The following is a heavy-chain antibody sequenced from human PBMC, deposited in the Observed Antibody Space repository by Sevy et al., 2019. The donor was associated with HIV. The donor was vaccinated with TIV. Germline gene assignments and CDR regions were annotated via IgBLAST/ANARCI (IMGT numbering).Heavy chain of an antibody. Sequence: SETLSLTCAVYGGSFSGYYWSWIRQPPGKGLEWIGEINHSGSTNYNPSLKSRVTISVDTSKNQFSLKLSSVTAADTAVYYCARTYCSGGSCYSRIAFDIWGQGTMVTVSS. J-gene: IGHJ3*02. CDR1: GGSFSGYY. V-gene: IGHV4-34*01. D-gene: IGHD2-15*01. CDR2: INHSGST. CDR3: ARTYCSGGSCYSRIAFDI.